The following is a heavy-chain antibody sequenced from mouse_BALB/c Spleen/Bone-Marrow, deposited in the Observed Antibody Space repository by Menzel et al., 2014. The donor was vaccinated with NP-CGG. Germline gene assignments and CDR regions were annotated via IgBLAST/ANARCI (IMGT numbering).Heavy chain of an antibody. CDR3: ARGAARATWFAY. CDR2: ISSGSSTI. Sequence: EVQGVESGGGLVQPGGSRKLSCAASGFTFSSFGMHWVRQAPEKGLGWVAYISSGSSTIYYADTVKGRFTISRDNPKNTLFLQMTSLRSEDTAMYYCARGAARATWFAYWGQGTLVTVSA. J-gene: IGHJ3*01. V-gene: IGHV5-17*02. D-gene: IGHD3-1*01. CDR1: GFTFSSFG.